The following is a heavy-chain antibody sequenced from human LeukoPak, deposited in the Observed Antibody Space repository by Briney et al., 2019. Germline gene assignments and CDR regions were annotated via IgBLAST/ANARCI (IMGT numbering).Heavy chain of an antibody. V-gene: IGHV4-39*07. CDR3: ARDRGDSSSWYDAFDI. CDR2: IYYSGST. Sequence: SSETLSLTCTVSGGSISSSSYYWGWIRQPPGKGLEWIGSIYYSGSTYYNPSLKSRVTISVDTSKNQFSLKLSSVTAADTAVYYCARDRGDSSSWYDAFDIWGQGTMVTVSS. D-gene: IGHD6-13*01. J-gene: IGHJ3*02. CDR1: GGSISSSSYY.